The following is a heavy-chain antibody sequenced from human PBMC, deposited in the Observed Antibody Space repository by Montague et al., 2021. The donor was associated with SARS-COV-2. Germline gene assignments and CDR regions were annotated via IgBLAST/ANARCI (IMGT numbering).Heavy chain of an antibody. J-gene: IGHJ6*02. V-gene: IGHV4-39*07. CDR3: ARVRYYGSGTSLGMDV. Sequence: SETLSLTYTVSGVSISSGSHYWSWIRQPPGKGLEWIGEINHSGSANYNPSLKSRVTISVDTSKNQFSLKLSSVTAADTAVYYCARVRYYGSGTSLGMDVWGQGTTVTVSS. D-gene: IGHD3-10*01. CDR1: GVSISSGSHY. CDR2: INHSGSA.